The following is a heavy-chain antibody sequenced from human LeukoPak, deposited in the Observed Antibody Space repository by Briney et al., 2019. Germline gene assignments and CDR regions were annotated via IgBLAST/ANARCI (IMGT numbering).Heavy chain of an antibody. Sequence: QPGGSLRLSCAASGFTFSNHEMNWVRQAPGKGLEWVSYISSSGSTIDYADSVRGRFTISRDNAKNTLYLQLNSLRAEDTAVYYCASITSVAGFDNWGQGALITVSS. CDR1: GFTFSNHE. J-gene: IGHJ4*02. V-gene: IGHV3-48*03. CDR3: ASITSVAGFDN. CDR2: ISSSGSTI. D-gene: IGHD6-19*01.